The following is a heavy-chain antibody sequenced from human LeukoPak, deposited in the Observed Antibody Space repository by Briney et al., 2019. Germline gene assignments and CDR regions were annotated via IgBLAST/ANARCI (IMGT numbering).Heavy chain of an antibody. Sequence: GGSLRLSCAASGFTFSSYSMNWVRQAPGKGLEWVSYISSSSSTIYYADSVKGRFTISRDNAKNSLYLQMNSLRAEDTAVYYCATYYYDSSGYFSHPSSFDYWGQGTLVTVSS. CDR1: GFTFSSYS. J-gene: IGHJ4*02. V-gene: IGHV3-48*01. D-gene: IGHD3-22*01. CDR3: ATYYYDSSGYFSHPSSFDY. CDR2: ISSSSSTI.